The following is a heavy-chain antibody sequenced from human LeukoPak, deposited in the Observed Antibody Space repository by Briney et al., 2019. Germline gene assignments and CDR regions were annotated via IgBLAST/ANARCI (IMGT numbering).Heavy chain of an antibody. CDR3: AAVWGSYRPSDY. V-gene: IGHV1-18*01. Sequence: ASVKVSCKASGYTFTSYGISWVRQAPGQGLEWMGWISAYIGNTNYAQKLQGRVTMTTDTSTSTAYVELRSLRSDDTAVYYCAAVWGSYRPSDYWGQGTLVTVSS. CDR1: GYTFTSYG. CDR2: ISAYIGNT. J-gene: IGHJ4*02. D-gene: IGHD3-16*02.